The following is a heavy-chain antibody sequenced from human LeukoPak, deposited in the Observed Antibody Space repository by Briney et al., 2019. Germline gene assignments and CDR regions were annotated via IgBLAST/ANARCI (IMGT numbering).Heavy chain of an antibody. CDR1: GFTFSSYS. D-gene: IGHD1-26*01. J-gene: IGHJ4*02. V-gene: IGHV4-34*01. CDR3: ARAADGIVGATDY. CDR2: INHSGST. Sequence: GSLRRSCAASGFTFSSYSMNWVRQAPGKGLEWIGEINHSGSTNYNPSLKSRVTISVDTSKNQFSLKLSSVTAADTAVYYCARAADGIVGATDYWGQGTLVTVSS.